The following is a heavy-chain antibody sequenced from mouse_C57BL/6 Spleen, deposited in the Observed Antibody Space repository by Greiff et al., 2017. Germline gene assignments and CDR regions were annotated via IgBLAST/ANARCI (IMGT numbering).Heavy chain of an antibody. CDR1: GYAFTNYL. D-gene: IGHD2-3*01. CDR2: INPGSGGT. Sequence: QVQLKESGAELVRPGTSVKVSCKASGYAFTNYLIEWVKQRPGQGLEWIGVINPGSGGTNYNEKFKGKATLTADKSYSTAYMQLSSLTSEDSAVYFCARYDGFFYYAMDYWGQGTSVTVSS. J-gene: IGHJ4*01. V-gene: IGHV1-54*01. CDR3: ARYDGFFYYAMDY.